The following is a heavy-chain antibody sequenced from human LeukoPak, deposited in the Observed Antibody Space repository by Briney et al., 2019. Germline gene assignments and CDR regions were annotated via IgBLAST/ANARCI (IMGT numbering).Heavy chain of an antibody. J-gene: IGHJ3*02. Sequence: GGSLRLSCAASGFTVSSNYMSWVRQAPGKGLEWVSVIYSGGSTYYADSVKGRFTISRDNSKNTLYLQMNSLRAEDTAVYYCARVSTGFDWSKDAFDIWGQGTMVTVSS. D-gene: IGHD3-9*01. V-gene: IGHV3-53*01. CDR3: ARVSTGFDWSKDAFDI. CDR1: GFTVSSNY. CDR2: IYSGGST.